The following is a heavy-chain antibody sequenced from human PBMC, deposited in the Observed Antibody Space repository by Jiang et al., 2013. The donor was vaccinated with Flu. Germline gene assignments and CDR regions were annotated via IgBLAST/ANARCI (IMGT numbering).Heavy chain of an antibody. Sequence: DDYGMSXVRQAPGKGLEWVSGINWNGGSTGYADSVKGRFTISRDNAKNSLYLQMNSLRAEDTALYYCARGYYDSSGPRAFDIWGQGTMVTVSS. D-gene: IGHD3-22*01. CDR1: DDYG. CDR2: INWNGGST. J-gene: IGHJ3*02. CDR3: ARGYYDSSGPRAFDI. V-gene: IGHV3-20*03.